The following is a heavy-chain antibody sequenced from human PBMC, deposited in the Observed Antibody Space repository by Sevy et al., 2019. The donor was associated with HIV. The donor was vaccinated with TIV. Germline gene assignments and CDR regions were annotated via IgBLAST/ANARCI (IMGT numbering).Heavy chain of an antibody. J-gene: IGHJ4*02. CDR2: LKSDVYGGTV. CDR1: GFTFGDYC. CDR3: TRWKAAQSIFDY. D-gene: IGHD6-13*01. Sequence: GGSLRLSCTASGFTFGDYCMSWVRQAPGKGLEWVAFLKSDVYGGTVDHAASVRGRFVISRDDSKTIAYLQMNDLKNEDTVVYYCTRWKAAQSIFDYWGQGALVTVSS. V-gene: IGHV3-49*04.